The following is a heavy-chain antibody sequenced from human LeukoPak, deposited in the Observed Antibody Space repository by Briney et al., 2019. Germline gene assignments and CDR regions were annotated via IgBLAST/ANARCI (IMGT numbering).Heavy chain of an antibody. D-gene: IGHD3-22*01. V-gene: IGHV1-2*02. J-gene: IGHJ4*02. CDR1: GYTFTGYY. CDR2: INPNSGGT. Sequence: ASVKVSCKASGYTFTGYYMHWVRHAPAQGLEWMGGINPNSGGTNYAQTFQGRVTMTRDTSISTSYMELSSLRSDDTAVYYCARVTGYMIEDYFDYWGQGTLVTVSS. CDR3: ARVTGYMIEDYFDY.